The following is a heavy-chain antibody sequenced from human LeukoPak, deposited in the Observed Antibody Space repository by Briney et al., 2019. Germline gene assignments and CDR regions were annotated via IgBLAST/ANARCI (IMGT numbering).Heavy chain of an antibody. CDR2: ISYDGSEK. CDR3: AREGNSGYYPY. V-gene: IGHV3-30-3*01. CDR1: AGLTFSSYP. Sequence: GGSLRLSCAVSAGLTFSSYPMHWVRQAPGKGLEWVAVISYDGSEKHYADPVKGRFTISRDNSKNTLYLQMSSLRAEDTAMYYCAREGNSGYYPYWGQGILVTVSS. D-gene: IGHD3-22*01. J-gene: IGHJ4*02.